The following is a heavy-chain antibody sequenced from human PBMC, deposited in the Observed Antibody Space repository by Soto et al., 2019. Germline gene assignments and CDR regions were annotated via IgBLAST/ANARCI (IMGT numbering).Heavy chain of an antibody. D-gene: IGHD2-8*01. CDR1: GYNFITYD. CDR2: ITTYNGDA. V-gene: IGHV1-18*04. J-gene: IGHJ5*02. CDR3: AREYGSCNRTACSQWFAP. Sequence: GASVKVSCKASGYNFITYDISWVRQAPGQGLEWMGWITTYNGDAKYAQKFQGRVTMTTDTSTSTAYMELRSLTSDDTAVYYCAREYGSCNRTACSQWFAPWGQGTLVTVSS.